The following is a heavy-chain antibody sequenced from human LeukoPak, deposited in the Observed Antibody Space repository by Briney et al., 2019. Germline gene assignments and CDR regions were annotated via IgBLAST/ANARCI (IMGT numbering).Heavy chain of an antibody. CDR3: ARETPRRGETRDGYR. D-gene: IGHD5-24*01. V-gene: IGHV3-7*01. CDR1: GFTFSTYW. Sequence: SGGSLRLSCAASGFTFSTYWMSWVRQAPGKGLEWVANVKQDGSEKYYVDSVKGRFTISRDNPKNLLFLQINSLRVEDTAVYYCARETPRRGETRDGYRWGQGTLVTVSS. CDR2: VKQDGSEK. J-gene: IGHJ4*02.